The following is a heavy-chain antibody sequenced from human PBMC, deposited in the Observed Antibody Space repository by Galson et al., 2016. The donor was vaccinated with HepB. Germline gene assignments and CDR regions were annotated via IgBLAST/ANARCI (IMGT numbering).Heavy chain of an antibody. J-gene: IGHJ6*02. CDR2: IWYDGSRK. V-gene: IGHV3-33*01. D-gene: IGHD1-26*01. CDR3: ARDSGRYGIDV. CDR1: GFTFSTYG. Sequence: SLRLSCAVSGFTFSTYGMHWVRQAPGKGLEWVAFIWYDGSRKYYGDSVKGRFTISRDDSKDMLYLQMNSLRVEDTALYYCARDSGRYGIDVWGQGTTVTVSS.